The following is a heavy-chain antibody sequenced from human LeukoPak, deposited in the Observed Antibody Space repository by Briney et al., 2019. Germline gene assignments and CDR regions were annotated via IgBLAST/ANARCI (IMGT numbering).Heavy chain of an antibody. CDR1: GFSFDDYA. J-gene: IGHJ4*02. D-gene: IGHD2-2*01. Sequence: PGGSLRLSCGASGFSFDDYAMHWVRQAPGKGLEWVSLISWDGRSTDYADSVMGRFTISRDNSKNTLYLQINSLRAQDTAVYYCAKGWDIVVVPAAMPRYCDILTGYHPLFDYWGQGTLVTVSS. CDR2: ISWDGRST. CDR3: AKGWDIVVVPAAMPRYCDILTGYHPLFDY. V-gene: IGHV3-43D*03.